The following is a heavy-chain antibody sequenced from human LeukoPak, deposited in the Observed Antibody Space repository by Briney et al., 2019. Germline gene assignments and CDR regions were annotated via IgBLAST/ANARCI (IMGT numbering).Heavy chain of an antibody. CDR3: AKDPPTVMANAFHI. V-gene: IGHV3-7*01. Sequence: GGSLRLSCAASGFTFSNYWMSWVRQAPGKGLEWLANINQDGSEMYYVDSVKGRFTISRDNGKNSLYLQINSLRADDTAVYSCAKDPPTVMANAFHIWGQGTMVTVS. D-gene: IGHD5-18*01. CDR2: INQDGSEM. J-gene: IGHJ3*02. CDR1: GFTFSNYW.